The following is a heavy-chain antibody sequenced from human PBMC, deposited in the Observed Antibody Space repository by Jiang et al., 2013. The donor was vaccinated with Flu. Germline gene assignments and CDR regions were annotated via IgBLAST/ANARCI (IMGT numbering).Heavy chain of an antibody. Sequence: WLGRTYYRSKWYNDYAVSVKSRITINPDTSKNQFSLQLNSVTPEDTAVYYCARDLSDFGMDVWGQGTTVTVSS. J-gene: IGHJ6*02. D-gene: IGHD3-16*02. V-gene: IGHV6-1*01. CDR3: ARDLSDFGMDV. CDR2: TYYRSKWYN.